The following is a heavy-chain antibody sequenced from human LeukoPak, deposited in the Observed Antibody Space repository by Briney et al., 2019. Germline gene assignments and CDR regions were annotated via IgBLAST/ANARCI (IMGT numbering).Heavy chain of an antibody. V-gene: IGHV4-59*01. CDR3: ARAYLTTIRGNYYYYMDV. Sequence: PSETLSLTCTVSGGSMSSYYWSWIRQPPGKGLEWIGYIYYSGSINYNPSLKSRVTISVDTSKKQFSLKLSSVTAADTAVYYCARAYLTTIRGNYYYYMDVWGKGTTVIVSS. CDR1: GGSMSSYY. D-gene: IGHD3-22*01. CDR2: IYYSGSI. J-gene: IGHJ6*03.